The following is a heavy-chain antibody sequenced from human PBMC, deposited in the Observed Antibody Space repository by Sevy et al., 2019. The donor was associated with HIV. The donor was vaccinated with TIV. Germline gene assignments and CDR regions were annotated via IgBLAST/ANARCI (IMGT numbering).Heavy chain of an antibody. J-gene: IGHJ4*02. Sequence: GGSLRLSCTTSGFTFDGYAMSWFRQAPGKGLEWVAFITRNSYEAYGGTTDYAASVKGRFIISRDDSKSVAFLQMNSLKTEDTAVYYCTRGLATADTPEYYFDYWGQGTLVTVSS. CDR2: ITRNSYEAYGGTT. D-gene: IGHD5-12*01. V-gene: IGHV3-49*03. CDR1: GFTFDGYA. CDR3: TRGLATADTPEYYFDY.